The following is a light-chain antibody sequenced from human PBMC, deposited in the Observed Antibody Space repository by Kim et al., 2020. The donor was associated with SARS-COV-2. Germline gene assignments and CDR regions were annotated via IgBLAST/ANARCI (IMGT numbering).Light chain of an antibody. V-gene: IGLV3-1*01. J-gene: IGLJ2*01. CDR2: QDT. Sequence: SYELTQPPSVSVSPGQTASILCSGDKLGDKHVCWYQQKPGQSPVLVISQDTKRPSGIPERFSGSNSGNTATLTISGTQAMDEADYFCQAWDSSTVVFGGG. CDR1: KLGDKH. CDR3: QAWDSSTVV.